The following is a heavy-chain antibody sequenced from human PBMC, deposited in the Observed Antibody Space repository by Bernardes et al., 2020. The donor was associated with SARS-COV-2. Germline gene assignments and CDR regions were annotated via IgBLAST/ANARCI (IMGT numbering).Heavy chain of an antibody. D-gene: IGHD3-10*01. V-gene: IGHV4-39*07. CDR2: ISASGST. CDR1: GGSIRNSNYY. J-gene: IGHJ4*02. CDR3: ARGDFGEDYFDY. Sequence: SETLSLTCTVSGGSIRNSNYYWGWIRQPPGKGLEWIGSISASGSTSYSPSLKSRVTISLDTSKFQFSLKVSSVTAADTAVYYCARGDFGEDYFDYWGQGTLVTVSS.